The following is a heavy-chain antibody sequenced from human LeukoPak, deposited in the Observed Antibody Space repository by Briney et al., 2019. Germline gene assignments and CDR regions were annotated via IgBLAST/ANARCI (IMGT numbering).Heavy chain of an antibody. CDR2: IWFDGSNK. CDR1: GFIFSDYG. J-gene: IGHJ4*02. CDR3: ARFHAEAFDY. Sequence: PGGSLRLSCAASGFIFSDYGMQWVRQAPGKGLEWVAVIWFDGSNKYCADSVKGRFTISRDNSKNTLYLQMNSLRAEDTALYYCARFHAEAFDYWGQGTLVTVSS. V-gene: IGHV3-33*01.